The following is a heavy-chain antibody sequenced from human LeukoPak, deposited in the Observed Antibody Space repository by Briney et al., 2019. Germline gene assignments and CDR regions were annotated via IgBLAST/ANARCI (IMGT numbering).Heavy chain of an antibody. V-gene: IGHV3-23*01. J-gene: IGHJ4*02. CDR3: AKDASIGKYCTNGVCSPFDY. D-gene: IGHD2-8*01. Sequence: GGSLTLSCAGSGFTFSSYAMSWVRQAPGQGLEWVSVISDSGDYTSYADSVRGRFTISRDNSRNTLYLQMISLRPEDTAVYYCAKDASIGKYCTNGVCSPFDYWGQGTLVTVSS. CDR2: ISDSGDYT. CDR1: GFTFSSYA.